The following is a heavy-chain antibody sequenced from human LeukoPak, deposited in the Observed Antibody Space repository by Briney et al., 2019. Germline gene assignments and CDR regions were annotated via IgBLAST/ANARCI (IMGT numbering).Heavy chain of an antibody. D-gene: IGHD3-16*01. CDR1: GYTFTSYA. Sequence: ASVKVSCKASGYTFTSYAMHWVRQAPGQRLEWMGWINAGNGNTKYSQKFQGRVTMTEDTSTDTAYMELSSLRSEDTAVYYCATVGRRGEFDYWGQGTLVTVSS. CDR3: ATVGRRGEFDY. CDR2: INAGNGNT. J-gene: IGHJ4*02. V-gene: IGHV1-3*01.